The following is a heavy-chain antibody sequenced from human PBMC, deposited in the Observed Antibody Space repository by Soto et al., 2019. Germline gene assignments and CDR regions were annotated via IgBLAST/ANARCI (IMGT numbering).Heavy chain of an antibody. CDR1: GYSFTSYW. J-gene: IGHJ4*02. CDR3: ARHPPLNYDFWSGSPPFDY. CDR2: IYPGDSDT. D-gene: IGHD3-3*01. V-gene: IGHV5-51*01. Sequence: GESLKISCKGSGYSFTSYWIGWVRQMPGKGLEWMGIIYPGDSDTRYSPSFQGQVTISADKSISTAYLQWSSLKASDTAMYYCARHPPLNYDFWSGSPPFDYWAQGTLVTVSS.